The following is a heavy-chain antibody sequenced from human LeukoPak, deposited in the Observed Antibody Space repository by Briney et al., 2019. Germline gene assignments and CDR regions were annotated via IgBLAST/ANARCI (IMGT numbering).Heavy chain of an antibody. Sequence: ASVKVSCKASGYTFTSYDINWVRQATGQELEWMGWMNPNSGNTGYAQKFQGRVTMTRNTSISTAYMELSSLRSEDTAVYYCARNHLQYYYGSGSPRQVWYYGMDVWGQGTTVTVSS. CDR1: GYTFTSYD. J-gene: IGHJ6*02. D-gene: IGHD3-10*01. CDR2: MNPNSGNT. V-gene: IGHV1-8*01. CDR3: ARNHLQYYYGSGSPRQVWYYGMDV.